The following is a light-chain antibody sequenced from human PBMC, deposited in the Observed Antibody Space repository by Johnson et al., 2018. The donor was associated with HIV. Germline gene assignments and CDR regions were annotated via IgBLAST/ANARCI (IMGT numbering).Light chain of an antibody. CDR1: TSNFENYY. J-gene: IGLJ1*01. CDR3: GTWDSSLTAV. V-gene: IGLV1-51*01. CDR2: DNN. Sequence: HSVLTQPPSVSAAPGQRVTISCSGSTSNFENYYVSWYQHLPGTAPKLLIYDNNKRPSGIPDRFSGSKSGTSATLGITGLQTGDEADYYCGTWDSSLTAVFGTGTKVTVL.